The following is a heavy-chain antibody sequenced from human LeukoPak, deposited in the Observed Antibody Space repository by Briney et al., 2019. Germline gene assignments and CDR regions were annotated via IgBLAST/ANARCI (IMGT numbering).Heavy chain of an antibody. CDR3: ARNGGWSLYDEIDY. V-gene: IGHV1-8*01. CDR2: MNPNSGNT. Sequence: GASVKVSCKASGYTFTSYDINWVRQATGQGLEWMGWMNPNSGNTGYAQKFQGRVTMTTDTSTSTAYMELRSLRSDDTAVYYCARNGGWSLYDEIDYWGQGTLVTVSS. J-gene: IGHJ4*02. CDR1: GYTFTSYD. D-gene: IGHD3-16*01.